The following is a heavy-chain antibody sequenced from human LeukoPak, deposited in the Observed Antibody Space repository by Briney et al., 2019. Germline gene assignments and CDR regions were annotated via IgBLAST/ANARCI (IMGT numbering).Heavy chain of an antibody. CDR3: AKDRGSGWPQFDY. D-gene: IGHD6-19*01. J-gene: IGHJ4*02. V-gene: IGHV3-23*01. CDR2: LSGRGGST. Sequence: GGSLRLSCAASGFSFGSYAMSWVRQAPGKGLEWVSALSGRGGSTYYADSVKGWFTISRDNSKNTLYLQMNSLRAEDTAVYYCAKDRGSGWPQFDYWGQGTLVTVSS. CDR1: GFSFGSYA.